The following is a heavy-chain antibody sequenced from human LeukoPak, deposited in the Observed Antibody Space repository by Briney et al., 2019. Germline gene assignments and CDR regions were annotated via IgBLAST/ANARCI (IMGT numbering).Heavy chain of an antibody. CDR2: ISSSSSYI. CDR1: GFTFRSYS. D-gene: IGHD5-18*01. V-gene: IGHV3-21*01. CDR3: ARVRAGIQLWVKPADY. J-gene: IGHJ4*02. Sequence: GGSLRLSCAASGFTFRSYSMNWVRQAPGKGLEWVSSISSSSSYIYYADSVKGRFTISRDNAKNSLYLQMNSLRAEDTAVYYCARVRAGIQLWVKPADYWGQGTLVTVSS.